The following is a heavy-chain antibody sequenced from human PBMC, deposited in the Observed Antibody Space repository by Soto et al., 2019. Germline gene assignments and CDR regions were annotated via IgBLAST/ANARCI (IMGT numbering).Heavy chain of an antibody. CDR2: IIPIFGTA. V-gene: IGHV1-69*01. J-gene: IGHJ3*02. CDR1: GGTFSSYA. D-gene: IGHD1-26*01. Sequence: QAQLVQSGAEVKKPGSSVKVSCKASGGTFSSYAISWVRQAPGQGLEWMGGIIPIFGTANYAQKFQGRVTITADESTSTAYMELSSLRSEDTAVYYCAKTLEAGIVGASSFDAFDIWGQGTMVTVSS. CDR3: AKTLEAGIVGASSFDAFDI.